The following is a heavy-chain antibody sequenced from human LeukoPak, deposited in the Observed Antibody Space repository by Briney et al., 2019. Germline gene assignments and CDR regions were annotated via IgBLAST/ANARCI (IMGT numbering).Heavy chain of an antibody. V-gene: IGHV3-30*02. CDR3: AKDSYGPNN. Sequence: PGGSPRLSCAASGFTFGDFGMEWVRQAPGKGLEWAAFIRHDGSDKYYADSVKGRFTISRDNSKNTLDLQMNSLRPEDTAVYYCAKDSYGPNNWGQGTLVTVSS. CDR2: IRHDGSDK. CDR1: GFTFGDFG. D-gene: IGHD4-17*01. J-gene: IGHJ4*02.